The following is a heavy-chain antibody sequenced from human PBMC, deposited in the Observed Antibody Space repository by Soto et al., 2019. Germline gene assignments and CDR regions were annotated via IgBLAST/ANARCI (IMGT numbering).Heavy chain of an antibody. J-gene: IGHJ5*02. V-gene: IGHV1-8*01. CDR1: GYTFTSYD. Sequence: ASVKVSCKASGYTFTSYDINWVRQATGQGLEWMGWMNPNSGNTGYAQKFQGRVTMTRNTSISTAYMELSSLRSEDTAVYYCARANKKKYYDFWSGLRPNWFDPWGQGTLVTVFS. CDR2: MNPNSGNT. D-gene: IGHD3-3*01. CDR3: ARANKKKYYDFWSGLRPNWFDP.